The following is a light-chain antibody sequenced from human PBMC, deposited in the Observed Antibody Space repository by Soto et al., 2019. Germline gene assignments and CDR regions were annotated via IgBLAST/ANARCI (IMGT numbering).Light chain of an antibody. CDR1: QSPSSY. CDR3: QQYSSHST. Sequence: DIQMTQSPSTLSASVGDRVTITCRASQSPSSYLAWYQQKPGKAPKLLIYQASSLENGVPSRFSGSGSGTEFSLTISSLQPDDFATYYCQQYSSHSTFGQGTKVDI. V-gene: IGKV1-5*03. CDR2: QAS. J-gene: IGKJ1*01.